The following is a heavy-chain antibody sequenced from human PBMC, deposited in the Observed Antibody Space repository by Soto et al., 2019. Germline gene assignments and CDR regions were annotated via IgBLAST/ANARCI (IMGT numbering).Heavy chain of an antibody. J-gene: IGHJ4*02. CDR2: IYYSGST. CDR3: ARGGGSPDY. D-gene: IGHD3-16*01. CDR1: GGSISSYY. V-gene: IGHV4-59*12. Sequence: QVQLQESGPGLVKPSETLSLTCTVSGGSISSYYWSWIRQPPGKGLEWIGYIYYSGSTNYNPSLKSPVPISVDTSKNQFPPELNSVARWDTAGYFCARGGGSPDYWGQGTLVTVSS.